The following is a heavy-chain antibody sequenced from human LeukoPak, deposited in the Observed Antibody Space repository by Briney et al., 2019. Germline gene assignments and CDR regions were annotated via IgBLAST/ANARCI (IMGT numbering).Heavy chain of an antibody. J-gene: IGHJ5*02. D-gene: IGHD2-15*01. CDR1: GGTFSSYA. CDR2: IIPIFGTA. V-gene: IGHV1-69*13. Sequence: SVKVSCKASGGTFSSYAISWVRQAPGQGLEWMGGIIPIFGTANYAQKFQGRVTITADESTSTAYMELSSLRSDDTAVYYCARDIGDCSGGSCFDWFDPWGQGTLVTVSS. CDR3: ARDIGDCSGGSCFDWFDP.